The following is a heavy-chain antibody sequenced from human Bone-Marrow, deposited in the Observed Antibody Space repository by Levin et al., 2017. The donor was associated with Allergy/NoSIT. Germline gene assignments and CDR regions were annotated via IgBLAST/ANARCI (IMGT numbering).Heavy chain of an antibody. CDR2: VWPSGST. D-gene: IGHD2-8*01. V-gene: IGHV4-4*01. CDR3: VRAVYTRYFDS. J-gene: IGHJ4*02. Sequence: IGTVSGAPISDNFWWAWVRQPPGKALEWIGEVWPSGSTTYSPSFKSRVSISLDTSSNQFSLTLTSSTAADTAVYFCVRAVYTRYFDSWGQGALVTVSS. CDR1: GAPISDNFW.